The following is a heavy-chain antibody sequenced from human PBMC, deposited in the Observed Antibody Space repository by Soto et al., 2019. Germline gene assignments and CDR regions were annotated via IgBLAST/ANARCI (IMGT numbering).Heavy chain of an antibody. Sequence: EVQLLESGGGLVQPGGSLRLSCSASGFTFSSYAMSWVRQAPGKGLEWVSAISGSGGSTYYADSVKGRFTISRDNSKNTLYLQMNSLRAEDTAVYYCAKGGYDILTGYLDYWGQGTLVTVSS. CDR1: GFTFSSYA. V-gene: IGHV3-23*01. CDR2: ISGSGGST. J-gene: IGHJ4*02. CDR3: AKGGYDILTGYLDY. D-gene: IGHD3-9*01.